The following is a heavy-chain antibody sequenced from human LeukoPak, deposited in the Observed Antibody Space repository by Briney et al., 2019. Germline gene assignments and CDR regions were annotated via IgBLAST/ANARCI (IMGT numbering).Heavy chain of an antibody. CDR1: GFTFSSYG. J-gene: IGHJ4*02. Sequence: PGRSLRLSCAASGFTFSSYGMHWVRQAPGKGLEWVAVIWYDGSNKYYADSVKGRFTISRDNSKNTLYLQMNSLRAEDTAVYYCARDFDSSGYPDYWGQGTLVTVS. D-gene: IGHD3-22*01. V-gene: IGHV3-33*01. CDR2: IWYDGSNK. CDR3: ARDFDSSGYPDY.